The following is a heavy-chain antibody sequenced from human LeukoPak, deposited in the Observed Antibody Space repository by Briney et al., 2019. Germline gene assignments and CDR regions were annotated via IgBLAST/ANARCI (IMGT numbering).Heavy chain of an antibody. CDR2: ISSSSSYI. CDR1: GFTFSSYN. D-gene: IGHD3-10*01. Sequence: GGSLRLSCAASGFTFSSYNMNWVRQAPGKGLEWVSSISSSSSYIYYADSVKGRFTISRDNAKNSLYLQMNSLRAEDTAVYYCARDTSAMVRGVPAHPIDYWGQGTLVTVSS. CDR3: ARDTSAMVRGVPAHPIDY. V-gene: IGHV3-21*01. J-gene: IGHJ4*02.